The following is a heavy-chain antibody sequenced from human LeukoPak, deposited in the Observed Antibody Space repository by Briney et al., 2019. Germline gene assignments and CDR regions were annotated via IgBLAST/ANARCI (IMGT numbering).Heavy chain of an antibody. J-gene: IGHJ5*02. CDR1: GGSFSGYY. D-gene: IGHD2-8*01. Sequence: SETLSLTCAVYGGSFSGYYWSWIRQPPGKGLEWIGEINHSGSTNYNPSLKSRVTISVDTSKNQFSLKLSSVTAADTAVYYCATSAKSVYNWFDPWGQGTLVTVSS. CDR2: INHSGST. V-gene: IGHV4-34*01. CDR3: ATSAKSVYNWFDP.